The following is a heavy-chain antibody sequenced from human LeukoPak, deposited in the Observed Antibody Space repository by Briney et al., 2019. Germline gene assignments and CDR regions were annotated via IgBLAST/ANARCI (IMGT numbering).Heavy chain of an antibody. CDR1: GASLSNYY. CDR3: AILERGAENLVY. V-gene: IGHV4-59*08. Sequence: SETLSLTCAVSGASLSNYYWRWSRQPPGRGLECIGCVSYSGRSNHNPSLKSRVTISADTSKNQFSLKLTSVTAADTAVYYCAILERGAENLVYWGQGTLVTVSS. D-gene: IGHD1-1*01. J-gene: IGHJ4*02. CDR2: VSYSGRS.